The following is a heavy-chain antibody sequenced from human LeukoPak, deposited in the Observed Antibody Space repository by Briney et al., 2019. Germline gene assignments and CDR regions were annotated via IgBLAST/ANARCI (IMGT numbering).Heavy chain of an antibody. J-gene: IGHJ6*03. CDR2: VNHAGNT. Sequence: PSETLSLTCAVSGGSLTDYYWSWIRQTPDKALEWVGEVNHAGNTNYKPSLMRRVTVSVDTSRNQFSLKLNSVTAADTAVYYCARRVLTQPTYYYYFMDVWGEGTPVIVSS. V-gene: IGHV4-34*01. CDR1: GGSLTDYY. CDR3: ARRVLTQPTYYYYFMDV. D-gene: IGHD2-8*01.